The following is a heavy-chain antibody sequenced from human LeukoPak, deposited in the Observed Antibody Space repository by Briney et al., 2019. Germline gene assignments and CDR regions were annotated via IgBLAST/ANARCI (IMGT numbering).Heavy chain of an antibody. J-gene: IGHJ4*02. CDR1: GYTFTTYY. D-gene: IGHD1-7*01. Sequence: ASVKVSCKASGYTFTTYYMHWVRQAPGQGLEWVGIINPRGGSTTYAQKFQGRVTMTRETSTSTVYMELSSLKSEETAVYFCARGGGPGNYPFDFWGQGTLVTVSS. CDR3: ARGGGPGNYPFDF. CDR2: INPRGGST. V-gene: IGHV1-46*01.